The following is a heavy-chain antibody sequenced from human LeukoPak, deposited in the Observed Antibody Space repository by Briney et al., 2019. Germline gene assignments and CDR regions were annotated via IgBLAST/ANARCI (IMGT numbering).Heavy chain of an antibody. Sequence: PGGSLRLSCAASGFTFSSYAMNWVRQAPGKELEWVSAIRGSGDTTYYADSVKGRFTISRDNSKNTLYLQMHSLRAEDTAVYYCAKDIRGTYYFHYNMDVWGQGTTVTVSS. D-gene: IGHD1-26*01. CDR2: IRGSGDTT. V-gene: IGHV3-23*01. CDR1: GFTFSSYA. CDR3: AKDIRGTYYFHYNMDV. J-gene: IGHJ6*02.